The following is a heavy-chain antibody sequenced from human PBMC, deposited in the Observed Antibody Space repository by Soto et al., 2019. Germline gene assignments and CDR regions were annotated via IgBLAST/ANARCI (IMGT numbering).Heavy chain of an antibody. D-gene: IGHD2-2*01. Sequence: QVQLVQSGAEVKKPGSSVKVSCRASGDTFSSHTITWVRQAPGQGLEWVGRIIPMLGITNYAQKFQGRVTITADKSTSKAYMELSRLTSEDTALYYCARDQHCSVSSCFGYPDVWGGGTTVTVSS. CDR2: IIPMLGIT. CDR3: ARDQHCSVSSCFGYPDV. V-gene: IGHV1-69*08. J-gene: IGHJ6*04. CDR1: GDTFSSHT.